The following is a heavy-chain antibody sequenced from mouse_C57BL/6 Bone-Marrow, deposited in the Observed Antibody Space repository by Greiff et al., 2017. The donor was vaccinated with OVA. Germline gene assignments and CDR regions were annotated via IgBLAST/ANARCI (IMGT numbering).Heavy chain of an antibody. D-gene: IGHD1-1*01. CDR3: AREGYYGSSPNWYFDV. CDR1: GYTFTSYW. CDR2: IHPNSGST. Sequence: VQLQESGAELVKPGASVKLSCKASGYTFTSYWMHWVKQRPGQGLEWIGMIHPNSGSTNYNEKFKSKATLTVDKSSSTAYMQLSSLTSEDSAVYYCAREGYYGSSPNWYFDVWGTGTTVTVSS. V-gene: IGHV1-64*01. J-gene: IGHJ1*03.